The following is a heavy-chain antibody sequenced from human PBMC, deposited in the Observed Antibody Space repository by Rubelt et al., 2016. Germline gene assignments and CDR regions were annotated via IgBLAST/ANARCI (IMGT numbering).Heavy chain of an antibody. CDR1: GYTFTSYA. V-gene: IGHV1-3*01. Sequence: QVQLVQSGAEVKKPGASVTVSCKASGYTFTSYAMHWVRQAPGQRLEWMGWINAGNGTPKYSQKFQGRVTITREPAASTAYMELSSLRSEDTAVYYCARERDIVVVPAAIRALYWGQGTLVTVSS. J-gene: IGHJ4*02. D-gene: IGHD2-2*01. CDR3: ARERDIVVVPAAIRALY. CDR2: INAGNGTP.